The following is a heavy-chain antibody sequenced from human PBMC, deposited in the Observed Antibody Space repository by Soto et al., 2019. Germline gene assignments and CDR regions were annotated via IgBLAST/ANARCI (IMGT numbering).Heavy chain of an antibody. CDR3: ARVAPLYYYYGMDV. J-gene: IGHJ6*02. CDR1: GFTFSSYW. V-gene: IGHV3-74*01. Sequence: GSLRLSCAASGFTFSSYWMHWVRQAPGKGLVWVSRINSDGSSTSYADSVKGRFTISRDNAKNTLYLQMNSLRAEDTAVYYCARVAPLYYYYGMDVWGQGTMVTVSS. CDR2: INSDGSST.